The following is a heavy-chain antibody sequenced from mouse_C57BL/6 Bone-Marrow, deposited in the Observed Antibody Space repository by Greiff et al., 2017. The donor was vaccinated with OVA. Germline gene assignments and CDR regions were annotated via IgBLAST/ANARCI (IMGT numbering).Heavy chain of an antibody. Sequence: EVKLQQSGPELVKPGASVKISCKASGYTFTDYYMNWVKQSHGKSLEWIGDINPNNGGTSYNQKFKGKATLTVDKSSSTAYMELRSLTSEDSAVYYCASGGWDDFDYWGQGTTLTVSS. CDR3: ASGGWDDFDY. V-gene: IGHV1-26*01. J-gene: IGHJ2*01. CDR2: INPNNGGT. CDR1: GYTFTDYY. D-gene: IGHD4-1*01.